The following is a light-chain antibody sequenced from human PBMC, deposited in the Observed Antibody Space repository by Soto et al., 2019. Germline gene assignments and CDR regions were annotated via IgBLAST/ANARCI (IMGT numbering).Light chain of an antibody. V-gene: IGKV3-15*01. CDR1: QSVNSD. CDR2: YAS. J-gene: IGKJ5*01. CDR3: QQYNNWPPT. Sequence: EIVMTQSPATLSVSPGERAALSCRASQSVNSDLAWYQHKPGQAPRLLIYYASTRATGIPTRFTGSGSGTELTLTISSLQSDDFAVYHCQQYNNWPPTFGHGTRLEIK.